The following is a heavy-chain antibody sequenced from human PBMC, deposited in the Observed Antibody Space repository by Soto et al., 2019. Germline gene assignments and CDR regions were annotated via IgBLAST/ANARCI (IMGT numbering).Heavy chain of an antibody. CDR3: ARGRNWFDP. V-gene: IGHV4-34*01. CDR2: INHSGST. J-gene: IGHJ5*02. CDR1: GGSFSGYY. Sequence: SETLSLTCAVSGGSFSGYYWSWIRQPPGKGLEWIGEINHSGSTNYNPSLKSRVTISVDTSKNQFSLKLSSVTAADTAVYYCARGRNWFDPWGQGTLVTVSS.